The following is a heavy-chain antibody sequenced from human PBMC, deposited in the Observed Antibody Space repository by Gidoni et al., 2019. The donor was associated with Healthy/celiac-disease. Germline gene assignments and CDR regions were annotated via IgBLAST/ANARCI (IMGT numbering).Heavy chain of an antibody. D-gene: IGHD3-9*01. V-gene: IGHV3-20*01. CDR2: INWNGGST. CDR3: ARTMYYDILTGYSGDYFDY. CDR1: GFTFDDYG. J-gene: IGHJ4*02. Sequence: EVQLVESGGGVVRPGGSLRLSCAASGFTFDDYGMSRVRQAPGKGLEWVSSINWNGGSTGYADSVNGRFTISRDNAKNSLYLQMNSLRAEDTALYHCARTMYYDILTGYSGDYFDYWGQGTLVTVSS.